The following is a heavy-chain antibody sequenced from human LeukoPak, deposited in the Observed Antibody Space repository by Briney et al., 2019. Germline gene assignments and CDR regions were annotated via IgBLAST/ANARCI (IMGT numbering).Heavy chain of an antibody. Sequence: SETLSLTCAVSGGSINNYYWSWIRQPPGKGLEWIGCISYSGSTNYNASLRSRVTISVDTSKNQFSLRLSSVTAADTAVYYCARVEGGTGDKYYTDYWGQGTLVTVSS. CDR1: GGSINNYY. CDR3: ARVEGGTGDKYYTDY. CDR2: ISYSGST. D-gene: IGHD2-21*02. V-gene: IGHV4-59*01. J-gene: IGHJ4*02.